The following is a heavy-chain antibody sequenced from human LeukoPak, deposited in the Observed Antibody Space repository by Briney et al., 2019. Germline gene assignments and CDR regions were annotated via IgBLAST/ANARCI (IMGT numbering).Heavy chain of an antibody. CDR3: RAATKQLDYYYDY. Sequence: GRSLRLSCAASRFTFSIFGMHWVRQAPGKGLEWVAVISSDGSNKHYADSVKGRFTISRDNSRDTLYLQMGSLTIEDTAVYYCRAATKQLDYYYDYWGQGTLVTVSS. CDR1: RFTFSIFG. V-gene: IGHV3-30*03. D-gene: IGHD3-22*01. CDR2: ISSDGSNK. J-gene: IGHJ4*02.